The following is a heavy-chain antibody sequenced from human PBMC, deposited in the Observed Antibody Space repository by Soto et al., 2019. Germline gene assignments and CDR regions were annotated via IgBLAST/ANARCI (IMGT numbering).Heavy chain of an antibody. D-gene: IGHD2-8*02. CDR3: VKFTGD. V-gene: IGHV3-64D*06. J-gene: IGHJ4*02. CDR1: GFSFSTYD. CDR2: ISPNGAAT. Sequence: PGGSLRLSCSASGFSFSTYDVHWVRQAPAKGLEFVAGISPNGAATYYADSVKGRSTISRDNSKNTLYLQMNSLTPDDTALYYCVKFTGDWGLGTLVTVSS.